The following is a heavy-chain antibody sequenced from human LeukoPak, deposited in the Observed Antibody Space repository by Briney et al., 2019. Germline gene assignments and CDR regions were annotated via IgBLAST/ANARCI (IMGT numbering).Heavy chain of an antibody. V-gene: IGHV3-66*01. CDR3: ARDEQQLSFDY. CDR2: IYSGGST. D-gene: IGHD6-13*01. CDR1: GFTVSSNY. Sequence: GGSLRLSCAASGFTVSSNYMSWVRQAPGKGLEWVSIIYSGGSTYYADSVRCRFTSAKDNSKNTLYLQMNSLRAEDTAVYYCARDEQQLSFDYWGQGTLVTVSS. J-gene: IGHJ4*02.